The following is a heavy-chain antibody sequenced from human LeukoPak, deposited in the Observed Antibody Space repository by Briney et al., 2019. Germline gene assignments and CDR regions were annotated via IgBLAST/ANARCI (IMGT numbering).Heavy chain of an antibody. V-gene: IGHV1-18*01. D-gene: IGHD6-13*01. CDR1: GYTFTSYG. CDR2: ISAYNGNT. Sequence: ALVKVSCKASGYTFTSYGISWVRQAPGQGLEWMRWISAYNGNTNYAQKLQGRVTMTTDTSTSTAYMELRSLRSDDTAVYYCARVLGIAAAGRERYGMDVWGQGTTVTVSS. CDR3: ARVLGIAAAGRERYGMDV. J-gene: IGHJ6*02.